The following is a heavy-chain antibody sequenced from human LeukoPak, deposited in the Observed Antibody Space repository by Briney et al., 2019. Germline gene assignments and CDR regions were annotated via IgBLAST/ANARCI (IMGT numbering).Heavy chain of an antibody. CDR3: ARVRPTVVTEHYYYGMDV. V-gene: IGHV1-2*02. Sequence: GASVKVSCKASGYTFTGYYMHCVRQAPGQGLEWMGWINPNSGGTNYAQKFQGRVTMTRDTSISTAYMELSRLRSDDTAVYYCARVRPTVVTEHYYYGMDVWGQGTTVTVSS. J-gene: IGHJ6*02. CDR1: GYTFTGYY. CDR2: INPNSGGT. D-gene: IGHD4-23*01.